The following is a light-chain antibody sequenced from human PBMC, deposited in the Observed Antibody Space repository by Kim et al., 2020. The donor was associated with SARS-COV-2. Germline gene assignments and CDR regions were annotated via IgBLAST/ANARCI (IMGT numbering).Light chain of an antibody. CDR2: GAS. Sequence: SASVGDRVTITCRASQGIATYLTWYQHKSGKAPKLLIYGASSLASGVRPRFSGSGSGTEFTLTITNLQPEDFATYYCQQSYNDPYTFGQGTKLEI. V-gene: IGKV1-39*01. CDR1: QGIATY. J-gene: IGKJ2*01. CDR3: QQSYNDPYT.